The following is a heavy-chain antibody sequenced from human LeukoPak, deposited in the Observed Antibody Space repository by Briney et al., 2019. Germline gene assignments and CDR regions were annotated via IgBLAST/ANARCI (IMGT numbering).Heavy chain of an antibody. CDR3: AKDLARSAAAYYFDS. CDR1: GFTFSSYG. D-gene: IGHD6-13*01. CDR2: IANDGRDK. Sequence: PGGSLRLSCAASGFTFSSYGMHWVRQAPGKGLEWVAVIANDGRDKKYADSVKGRFTISRDNAKDSLFLQMNSLRAEDTAVYYCAKDLARSAAAYYFDSWGQGTLVTVS. J-gene: IGHJ4*02. V-gene: IGHV3-30*18.